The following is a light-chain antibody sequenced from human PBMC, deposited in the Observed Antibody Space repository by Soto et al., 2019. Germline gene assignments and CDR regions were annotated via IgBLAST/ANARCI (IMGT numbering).Light chain of an antibody. CDR1: SSDVGGYNF. J-gene: IGLJ1*01. Sequence: QSARTQPASVSGSPGQSITISCTGTSSDVGGYNFVSWYQQHPGKAPKLMIYEVTSRPSGVSNRFSGSKSGNTASLTISGLQAEDEADYYCNSYTTISTLVFGTGTKVTVL. V-gene: IGLV2-14*03. CDR2: EVT. CDR3: NSYTTISTLV.